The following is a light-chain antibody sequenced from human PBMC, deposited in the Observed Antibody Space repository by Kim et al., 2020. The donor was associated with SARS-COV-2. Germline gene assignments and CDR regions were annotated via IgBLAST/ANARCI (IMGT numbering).Light chain of an antibody. V-gene: IGKV3-11*01. J-gene: IGKJ5*01. Sequence: EIVLTQSPATLSLSPGERVTLSCRASQNIGKYIAWHQQKPGQAPRLLIYDISNRAAGTPARFTGSGSGTDFTLTISRLEPEDFAVYYCQQRAIWPITFGRGTRLEIK. CDR1: QNIGKY. CDR3: QQRAIWPIT. CDR2: DIS.